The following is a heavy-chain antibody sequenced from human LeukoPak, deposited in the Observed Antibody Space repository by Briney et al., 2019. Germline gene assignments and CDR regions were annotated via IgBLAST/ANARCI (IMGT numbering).Heavy chain of an antibody. V-gene: IGHV1-8*01. CDR3: ARRRGGSPRRNWFDP. J-gene: IGHJ5*02. CDR2: MSPNSGNT. Sequence: ASVKVSCTASGYTFTSYDINWVRQATGQGLEWMGWMSPNSGNTGYAQKFQGRVTMTRNTSISTAYMELSSLRSEDTAVYYCARRRGGSPRRNWFDPWGQGTLVTVSS. D-gene: IGHD3-16*01. CDR1: GYTFTSYD.